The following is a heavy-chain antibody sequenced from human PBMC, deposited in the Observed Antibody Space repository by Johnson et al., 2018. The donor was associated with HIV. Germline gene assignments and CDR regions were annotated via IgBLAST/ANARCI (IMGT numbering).Heavy chain of an antibody. CDR1: GFTLSSYG. V-gene: IGHV3-13*01. J-gene: IGHJ3*02. CDR2: IGTAGDT. CDR3: ARGDYGGNLDAFDI. D-gene: IGHD4-23*01. Sequence: VQLVESGGGVVQPGRSLRLSCAASGFTLSSYGMHWVRQATGKGLEWVSAIGTAGDTYYPGSVKGRFTISRENAKNSLYLQMNSLRAGDTAVYYCARGDYGGNLDAFDIWGQGTMVTVSS.